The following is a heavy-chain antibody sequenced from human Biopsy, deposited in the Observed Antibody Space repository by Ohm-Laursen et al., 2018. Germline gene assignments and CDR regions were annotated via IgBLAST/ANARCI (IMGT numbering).Heavy chain of an antibody. CDR2: IYSSGST. D-gene: IGHD3-22*01. CDR1: GGSLSNFY. CDR3: ARWTPEYDSSRYYLDAFDI. V-gene: IGHV4-4*07. Sequence: SDTLSLTCSVSGGSLSNFYWSWIRQPAGKGLEWIGRIYSSGSTNYSPSLKSRVTLSMDTSKRQFSLKLSFVTAADTAVYYCARWTPEYDSSRYYLDAFDIWGQGTKVTVSS. J-gene: IGHJ3*02.